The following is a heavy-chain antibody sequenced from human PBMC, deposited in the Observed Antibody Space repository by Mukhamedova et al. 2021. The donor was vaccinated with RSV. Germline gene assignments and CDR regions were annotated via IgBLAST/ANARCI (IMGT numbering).Heavy chain of an antibody. V-gene: IGHV4-38-2*02. Sequence: GWIRQPPGKGLEWIGSIYHSGSTYYNPSLKSRVTISVDTSKNQFSLKLSSVTAADTAVYYCARDLGRIAARPPGWFDPWGQGTLV. J-gene: IGHJ5*02. CDR3: ARDLGRIAARPPGWFDP. CDR2: IYHSGST. D-gene: IGHD6-6*01.